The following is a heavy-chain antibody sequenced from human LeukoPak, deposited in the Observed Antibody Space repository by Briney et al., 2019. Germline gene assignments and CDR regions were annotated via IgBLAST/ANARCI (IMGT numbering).Heavy chain of an antibody. CDR2: IYSGGST. CDR3: ARDFGNYFDY. V-gene: IGHV3-66*01. D-gene: IGHD1-14*01. Sequence: GGSLRLPCAASGFTVSSSYMSWVRQAPGKGLEWVSIIYSGGSTYYADSVKGRFTISRDNSKNTLNLQMNSLRAEDTAVYYCARDFGNYFDYWGQGTLVTVSS. J-gene: IGHJ4*02. CDR1: GFTVSSSY.